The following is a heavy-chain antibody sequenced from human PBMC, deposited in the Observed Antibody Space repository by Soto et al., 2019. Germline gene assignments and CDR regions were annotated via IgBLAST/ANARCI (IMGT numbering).Heavy chain of an antibody. CDR3: ERSNYYDSSGYYLP. CDR1: GGSISSYY. Sequence: SETLSLPCTVSGGSISSYYRSWIRQPPGKGLEWIGYIYYSGSTNYNPSLKSRVTISGDTPKNQFSLKVRSVTAGDMAVYYCERSNYYDSSGYYLPWGQGTLVTVS. D-gene: IGHD3-22*01. J-gene: IGHJ5*02. CDR2: IYYSGST. V-gene: IGHV4-59*01.